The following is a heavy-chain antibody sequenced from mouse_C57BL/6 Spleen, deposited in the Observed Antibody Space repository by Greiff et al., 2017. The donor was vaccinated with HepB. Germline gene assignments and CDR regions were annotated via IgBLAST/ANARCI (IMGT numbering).Heavy chain of an antibody. Sequence: QVQLQQSGAELVRPGTSVKMSCKASGYTFTNYWIGWAKQRPGHGLEWIGDIYPGGGYTNYNEKFKGKATLTADKSSSTAYMQFSSLTSEDSAIYYCARLGTTGSSYGYFDVWGTGTTVTVSS. CDR3: ARLGTTGSSYGYFDV. CDR2: IYPGGGYT. D-gene: IGHD1-1*01. V-gene: IGHV1-63*01. CDR1: GYTFTNYW. J-gene: IGHJ1*03.